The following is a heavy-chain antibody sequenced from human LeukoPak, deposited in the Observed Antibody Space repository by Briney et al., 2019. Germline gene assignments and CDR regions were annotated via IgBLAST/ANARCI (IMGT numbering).Heavy chain of an antibody. Sequence: TGGSLRLSCAASGFTFSSYWMSWVRQAPGKGLEWVANIKQDGSEKYYVDSVKGRFTISRDNAKNSLYLQMNSLRAEDTAVYYCASESSTSLYGMDVWGQGTTVTVSS. D-gene: IGHD6-6*01. CDR3: ASESSTSLYGMDV. V-gene: IGHV3-7*01. J-gene: IGHJ6*02. CDR1: GFTFSSYW. CDR2: IKQDGSEK.